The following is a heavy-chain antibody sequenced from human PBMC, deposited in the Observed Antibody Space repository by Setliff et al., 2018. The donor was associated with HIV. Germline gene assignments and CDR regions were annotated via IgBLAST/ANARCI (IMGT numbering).Heavy chain of an antibody. Sequence: SETLSLTCTVSGGSIRSSSYYWGWIRQPPGKGLEWIGSIYYNGNTYYNPSLKSRVTISVDTSKNQFSLKLSSVTAADTAVYYCARENGWLFGWFDPWGQGTPVTVSS. CDR3: ARENGWLFGWFDP. D-gene: IGHD3-22*01. CDR2: IYYNGNT. J-gene: IGHJ5*02. CDR1: GGSIRSSSYY. V-gene: IGHV4-39*02.